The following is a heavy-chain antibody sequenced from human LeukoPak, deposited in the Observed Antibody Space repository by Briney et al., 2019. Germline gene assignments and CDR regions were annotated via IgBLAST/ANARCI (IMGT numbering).Heavy chain of an antibody. Sequence: PSETLSLTCTVSGGSISSYYWSWIRQPAGKGLEWIGRIYTSGSTNYNPSLKSRVTMSVDTSKNQFSLKLSSVTAADTAVNYCARDPVVFGNNDAFDIWGQGTMVTVSS. J-gene: IGHJ3*02. V-gene: IGHV4-4*07. CDR2: IYTSGST. D-gene: IGHD1/OR15-1a*01. CDR3: ARDPVVFGNNDAFDI. CDR1: GGSISSYY.